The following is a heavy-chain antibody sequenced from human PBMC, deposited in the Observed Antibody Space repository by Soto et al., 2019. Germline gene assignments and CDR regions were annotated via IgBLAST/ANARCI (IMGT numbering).Heavy chain of an antibody. CDR1: RFTFSSYE. V-gene: IGHV3-48*03. J-gene: IGHJ4*02. D-gene: IGHD5-18*01. CDR3: ARGVVGYSYGYDY. Sequence: LRLSCAASRFTFSSYEMNWVRQAPGKGLEWVSYISSSGRTIYYGDSVKGRFTISRDNAKNSLYLQMNSLRAEDTAVYYCARGVVGYSYGYDYWGQGTLVTVSS. CDR2: ISSSGRTI.